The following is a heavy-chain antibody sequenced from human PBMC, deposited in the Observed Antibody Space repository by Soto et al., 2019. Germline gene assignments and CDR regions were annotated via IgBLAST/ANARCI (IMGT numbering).Heavy chain of an antibody. D-gene: IGHD1-7*01. J-gene: IGHJ5*02. Sequence: QVQLQESGPGLVKPSQTLSLTCTVSGGSISSGGYYWSWIRQHPGKGLEWIGYIYYSGSTYYNPSLKSRVTISVDPSKNQFSLKLSSVTAADTAVYYCARTPEAGTTFFINWFDPWGQGTLVTVSS. V-gene: IGHV4-31*03. CDR3: ARTPEAGTTFFINWFDP. CDR1: GGSISSGGYY. CDR2: IYYSGST.